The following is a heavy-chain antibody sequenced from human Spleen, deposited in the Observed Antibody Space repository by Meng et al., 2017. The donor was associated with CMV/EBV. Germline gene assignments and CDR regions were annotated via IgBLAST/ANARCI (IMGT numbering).Heavy chain of an antibody. J-gene: IGHJ6*02. CDR1: GYTLNSFA. Sequence: ASVKVSCKASGYTLNSFAINWVRQAPGQGLEWMGWISVYNGNTNYVQKFQDRVTLTTDTSTSTAYMELSRLRSDDMAVYYCARVKRYCTGGSCSSTGYYGMDVWGQGTTVTVSS. CDR3: ARVKRYCTGGSCSSTGYYGMDV. V-gene: IGHV1-18*03. D-gene: IGHD2-15*01. CDR2: ISVYNGNT.